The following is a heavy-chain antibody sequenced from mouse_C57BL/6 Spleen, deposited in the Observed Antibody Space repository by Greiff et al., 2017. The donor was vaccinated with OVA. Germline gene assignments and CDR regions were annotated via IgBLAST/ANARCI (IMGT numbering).Heavy chain of an antibody. V-gene: IGHV2-6-1*01. CDR3: ARHGDDYDPWFAY. CDR2: IWSDGST. D-gene: IGHD2-4*01. Sequence: VQVVESGPGLVAPSQSLSITCTVSGFSLTSYGVHWVRQPPGKGLEWLVVIWSDGSTTYNSALKSRLSISKDNSKSQVFLKMNSLQTDDTAMYYCARHGDDYDPWFAYWGQGTLVTVSA. CDR1: GFSLTSYG. J-gene: IGHJ3*01.